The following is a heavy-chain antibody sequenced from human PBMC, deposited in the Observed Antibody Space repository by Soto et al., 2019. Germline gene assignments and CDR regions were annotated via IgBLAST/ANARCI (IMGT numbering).Heavy chain of an antibody. V-gene: IGHV5-51*01. CDR3: AREVTSTAIDY. D-gene: IGHD3-10*01. Sequence: GESLKISCKGSGYSFTIYWIGWVRQMPGKGLEWMGIIYPGDSDTTYSPSFQGQVTISADKSISTAYLQWSSLKASDTAMYYCAREVTSTAIDYWGQGTLVTVSS. CDR1: GYSFTIYW. CDR2: IYPGDSDT. J-gene: IGHJ4*02.